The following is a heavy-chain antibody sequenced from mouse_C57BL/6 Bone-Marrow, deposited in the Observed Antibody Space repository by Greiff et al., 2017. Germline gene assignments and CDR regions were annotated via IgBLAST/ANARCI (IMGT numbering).Heavy chain of an antibody. J-gene: IGHJ2*01. CDR1: GYTFTDYA. D-gene: IGHD2-4*01. V-gene: IGHV1-67*01. Sequence: VKLQESGPELVRPGVSVKISCKGSGYTFTDYAMHWVKQSHAKSLEWIGVISTYYGDASYNQKFKDKATMTVDKSYSTAYKEIARRTSEDAAVYYCARGRGDYGYYFDYWGQGTTLTVSS. CDR2: ISTYYGDA. CDR3: ARGRGDYGYYFDY.